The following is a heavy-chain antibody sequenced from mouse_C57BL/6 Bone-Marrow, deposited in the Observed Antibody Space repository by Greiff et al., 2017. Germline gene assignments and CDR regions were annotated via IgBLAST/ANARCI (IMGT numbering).Heavy chain of an antibody. Sequence: EVQLLQSGPVLVKPGASVKMSCKASGYTFTDYYMNWVKQSHGKSLEWIGVINPYNGGTSYNQKFKGESPLTVDKSSSTAYMELNSLTSEDSAVYDCARSVLTGTGYWGQGTLVTVSA. D-gene: IGHD4-1*01. J-gene: IGHJ3*01. CDR3: ARSVLTGTGY. CDR1: GYTFTDYY. CDR2: INPYNGGT. V-gene: IGHV1-19*01.